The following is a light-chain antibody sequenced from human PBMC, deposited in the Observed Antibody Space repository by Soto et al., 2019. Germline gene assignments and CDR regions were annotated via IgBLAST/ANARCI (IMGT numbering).Light chain of an antibody. CDR3: QQRSNWPWT. CDR2: AAS. CDR1: PSVSSN. V-gene: IGKV3-11*01. Sequence: EIVLTQSPATLSLSPGERATLSCRASPSVSSNLAWYQQKPGQAPRLLIYAASSRATGIPDRFSGTGSGTDFTLTISSLEPEDFAVYYCQQRSNWPWTFGQGTKVDIK. J-gene: IGKJ1*01.